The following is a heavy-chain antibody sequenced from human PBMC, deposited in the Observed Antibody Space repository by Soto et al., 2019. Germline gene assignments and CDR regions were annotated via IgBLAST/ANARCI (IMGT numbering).Heavy chain of an antibody. J-gene: IGHJ4*02. D-gene: IGHD1-1*01. V-gene: IGHV6-1*01. CDR3: ARAGPAMSTIGALDY. CDR1: GDSVSTNRVS. CDR2: TYYRSKWYN. Sequence: SQTLSLTCDISGDSVSTNRVSWNWIRQSPSRGLEWLGRTYYRSKWYNDYAISVKSRITINPDTSKNQFSLHLNSVTPEDTAVYYCARAGPAMSTIGALDYWGQGTLVTVSS.